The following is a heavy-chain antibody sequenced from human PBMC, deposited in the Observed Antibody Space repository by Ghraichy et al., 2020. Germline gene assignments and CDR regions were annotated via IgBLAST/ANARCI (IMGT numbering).Heavy chain of an antibody. CDR1: GFIFTNAW. D-gene: IGHD3-10*01. CDR3: TSVGDTYGSGY. CDR2: IKSKTDGETT. V-gene: IGHV3-15*01. J-gene: IGHJ4*02. Sequence: LSLTCTASGFIFTNAWLTWVRQAPGKGLEWVGRIKSKTDGETTDYSTAVQGRFIISRDDSRSTVYLQMRSLRSEDTAVYYCTSVGDTYGSGYWGRGTLVTVSS.